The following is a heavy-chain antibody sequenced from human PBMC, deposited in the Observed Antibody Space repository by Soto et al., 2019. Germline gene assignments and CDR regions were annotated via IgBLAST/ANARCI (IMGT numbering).Heavy chain of an antibody. D-gene: IGHD6-13*01. V-gene: IGHV1-69*13. CDR2: IIPIFGTA. Sequence: SVNVSCKASGGTFSSYAISWVRQAPGQGLEWMGGIIPIFGTANYAQKFQGRVTITADESTSTAYMELSSLRSEDTAVYYCASLSGAGYSSSWTDYWGQGTLVTVSS. CDR3: ASLSGAGYSSSWTDY. CDR1: GGTFSSYA. J-gene: IGHJ4*02.